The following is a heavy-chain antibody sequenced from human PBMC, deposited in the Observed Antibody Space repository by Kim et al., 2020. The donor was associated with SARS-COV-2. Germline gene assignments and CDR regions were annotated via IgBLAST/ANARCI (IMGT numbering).Heavy chain of an antibody. V-gene: IGHV3-43*01. CDR2: GGST. CDR3: AKEGWFDP. Sequence: GGSTYYADSVKGRFTISRDNSKNSLYLQMNSLRTEDTALYYCAKEGWFDPWGQGTLVTVSS. J-gene: IGHJ5*02.